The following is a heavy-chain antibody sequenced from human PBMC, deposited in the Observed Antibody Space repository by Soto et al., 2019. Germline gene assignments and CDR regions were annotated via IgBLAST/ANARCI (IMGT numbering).Heavy chain of an antibody. CDR2: INQSGST. CDR1: GGSFSGYY. Sequence: SETLSLTCAVYGGSFSGYYWSWIRQPPGKGLEWIGEINQSGSTNYNPSLKSRVTISVDTSKNQFSLKLSSVTAADTAVYYCARRATTYYYGSGSYGGFDYWGQGTLVTVSS. J-gene: IGHJ4*02. CDR3: ARRATTYYYGSGSYGGFDY. V-gene: IGHV4-34*01. D-gene: IGHD3-10*01.